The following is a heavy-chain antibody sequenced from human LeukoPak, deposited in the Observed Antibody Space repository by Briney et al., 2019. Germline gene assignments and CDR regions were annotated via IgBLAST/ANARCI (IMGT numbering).Heavy chain of an antibody. V-gene: IGHV3-30-3*01. Sequence: PTGGSLRLSCAASGFTFSRYAMHWVRQAPGKGLEWVAVISDDGTFTLYGDSVRGRFTISRDSSKDTLYLQMNSLRAEDTAVYYCARVGIAYYYDSSGYYTDFWGQGTLVTVSS. CDR3: ARVGIAYYYDSSGYYTDF. CDR2: ISDDGTFT. J-gene: IGHJ4*02. CDR1: GFTFSRYA. D-gene: IGHD3-22*01.